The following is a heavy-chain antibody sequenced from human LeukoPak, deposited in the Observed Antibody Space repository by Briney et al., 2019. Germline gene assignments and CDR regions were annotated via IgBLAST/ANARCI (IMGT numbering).Heavy chain of an antibody. CDR1: GGSISSYY. Sequence: SETLSLTCTVSGGSISSYYWSWVRQPPGKGLEWIGYIYYSGSTNYNPSLKSRVTISVDTSKNQFSLKLSSVTAADTAVYYCARALRARITGTTASVYGMDVWGQGTTVTVSS. D-gene: IGHD1-20*01. J-gene: IGHJ6*02. CDR2: IYYSGST. V-gene: IGHV4-59*01. CDR3: ARALRARITGTTASVYGMDV.